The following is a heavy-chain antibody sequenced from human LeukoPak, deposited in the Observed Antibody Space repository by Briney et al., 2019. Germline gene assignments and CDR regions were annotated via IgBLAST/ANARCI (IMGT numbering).Heavy chain of an antibody. J-gene: IGHJ6*02. CDR3: AGYCSGGSCYSYYYYYYGMDV. CDR1: GFTFSSYG. Sequence: GGSLRLSCAASGFTFSSYGMHWVRRAPGKGLEWVAVISYDGSNKYYADSVKGRFTISRDNSKNTLYLQMNSLRAEDTAVYYCAGYCSGGSCYSYYYYYYGMDVWGQGTTVTVSS. CDR2: ISYDGSNK. V-gene: IGHV3-30*03. D-gene: IGHD2-15*01.